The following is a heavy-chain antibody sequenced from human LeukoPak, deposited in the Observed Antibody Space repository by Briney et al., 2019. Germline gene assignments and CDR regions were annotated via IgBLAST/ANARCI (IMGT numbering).Heavy chain of an antibody. CDR3: ARVSRRGCSGGSCYRYYFDY. Sequence: GASVKVSCKASGYTFTGYYMHWVRQAPGQGLEWMGWINPNSGGTNYAQKFQGRVTMTRDTSISTAYMELSRLRSDDTAVYYCARVSRRGCSGGSCYRYYFDYWGQGTLVTVSS. J-gene: IGHJ4*02. CDR1: GYTFTGYY. CDR2: INPNSGGT. D-gene: IGHD2-15*01. V-gene: IGHV1-2*02.